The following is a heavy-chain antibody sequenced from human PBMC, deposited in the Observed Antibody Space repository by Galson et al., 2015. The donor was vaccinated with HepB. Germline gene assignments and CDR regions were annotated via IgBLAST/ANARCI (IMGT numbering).Heavy chain of an antibody. Sequence: SLRLSCAASGFSFNNYEMNWVRQAPGRGLEWVSYIDATATIIYYAESVKGRFTISRDNAKNSLYLQMNSLRAEDTAIYYCARDLRIYNWNYVNYFDYWGQGTLVTVSS. CDR3: ARDLRIYNWNYVNYFDY. D-gene: IGHD1-7*01. CDR1: GFSFNNYE. V-gene: IGHV3-48*03. J-gene: IGHJ4*02. CDR2: IDATATII.